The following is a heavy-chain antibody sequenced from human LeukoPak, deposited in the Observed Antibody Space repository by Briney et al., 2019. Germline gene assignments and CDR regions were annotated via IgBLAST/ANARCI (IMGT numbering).Heavy chain of an antibody. D-gene: IGHD6-19*01. CDR1: GYTFSTYG. CDR2: ISAYNGNT. CDR3: ARGRGHYSSGWYVDY. Sequence: GASVKVSCKASGYTFSTYGISWVRQAPGQGLEWMGWISAYNGNTNYAQKLQGRVTMTTDTSTSTAYMELRSLRSDDTAVYYCARGRGHYSSGWYVDYWGQGTLVTVSS. V-gene: IGHV1-18*01. J-gene: IGHJ4*02.